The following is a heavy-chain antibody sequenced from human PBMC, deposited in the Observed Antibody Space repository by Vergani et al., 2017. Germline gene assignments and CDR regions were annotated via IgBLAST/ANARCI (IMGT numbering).Heavy chain of an antibody. J-gene: IGHJ6*02. CDR2: ISGSGGST. V-gene: IGHV3-23*01. CDR1: GFTFNHYA. Sequence: EVQLLESGGDLVQPGGSLRLSCAASGFTFNHYAMNWVRQAPGKGLEWVSGISGSGGSTYYAGSVKGRFTISRDSSKNTLYLQMNSLSAGETAVYYCAIAKPGNGGYDYPYTNNEWDVWGQGTTFTVPS. D-gene: IGHD5-12*01. CDR3: AIAKPGNGGYDYPYTNNEWDV.